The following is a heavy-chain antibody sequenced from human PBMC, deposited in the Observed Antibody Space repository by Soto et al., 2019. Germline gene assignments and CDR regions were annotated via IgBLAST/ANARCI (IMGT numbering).Heavy chain of an antibody. J-gene: IGHJ4*02. CDR3: AKDAFGVVTTRFDY. V-gene: IGHV3-9*01. D-gene: IGHD3-3*01. CDR1: GFTFDDYA. CDR2: ISWNSGSI. Sequence: GGSLRLSCAASGFTFDDYAMHWVRQAPGKGLEWVSGISWNSGSIGYADSVKGRFTISRDNAKNSLYLQMNSLRAEDTALYYCAKDAFGVVTTRFDYWGQGTLVTVSS.